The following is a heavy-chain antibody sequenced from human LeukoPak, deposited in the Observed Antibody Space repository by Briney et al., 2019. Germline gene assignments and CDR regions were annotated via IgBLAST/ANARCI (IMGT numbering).Heavy chain of an antibody. D-gene: IGHD6-19*01. Sequence: HGESLKISCKGSGYSFTSYWIGWVRQMPGKGLEWMGIINPGDSDTRYSPSFQGQVTISADKSISTAYLQWSSLKASDTAMYYCARPVAGTSAWFDPWGQGTLVTVSS. J-gene: IGHJ5*02. CDR2: INPGDSDT. V-gene: IGHV5-51*01. CDR1: GYSFTSYW. CDR3: ARPVAGTSAWFDP.